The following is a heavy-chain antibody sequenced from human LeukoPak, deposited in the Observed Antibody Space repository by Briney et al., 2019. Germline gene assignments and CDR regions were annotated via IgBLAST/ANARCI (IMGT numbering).Heavy chain of an antibody. D-gene: IGHD4-11*01. V-gene: IGHV4-4*07. CDR3: ARITVTTAFDY. J-gene: IGHJ4*02. CDR1: GGSITNNY. Sequence: PSETLSLTCTVSGGSITNNYWSWIRQPAGKGLEWIGRIYTSGTTNYNPSLKGRVTMSVDTSENQFSLKLNSVTAADTAVYYCARITVTTAFDYWGQGTLVTVSS. CDR2: IYTSGTT.